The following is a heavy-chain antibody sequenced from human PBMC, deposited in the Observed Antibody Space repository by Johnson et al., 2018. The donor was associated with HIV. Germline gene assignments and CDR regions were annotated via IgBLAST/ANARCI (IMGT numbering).Heavy chain of an antibody. Sequence: VQLVESGGGVFQPGRSLRLSCAASAFTFSSYAMHWVRQAPGKGLEWVAVISYDASNKYYADSVKGRFTISRDNSKNTLYLQMNSLRAEDTAVYYCAREWGVITFGGVIPRNAFDIWGQGTMVTVSS. J-gene: IGHJ3*02. V-gene: IGHV3-30*04. CDR2: ISYDASNK. CDR3: AREWGVITFGGVIPRNAFDI. D-gene: IGHD3-16*02. CDR1: AFTFSSYA.